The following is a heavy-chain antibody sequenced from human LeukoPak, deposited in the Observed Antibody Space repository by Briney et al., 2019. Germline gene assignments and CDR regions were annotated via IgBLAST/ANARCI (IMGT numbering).Heavy chain of an antibody. CDR2: TSYDESKK. V-gene: IGHV3-30*04. CDR1: GFTFSTYA. CDR3: ARDKGKGAYFDY. Sequence: PGGSLRLSCAASGFTFSTYAMHWVRQTPGKGLEWVAVTSYDESKKEYAESVKGRFTISRDNSKNTLYLEMNSLRVEDTAVYYYARDKGKGAYFDYWGQGTLVTVSS. J-gene: IGHJ4*02.